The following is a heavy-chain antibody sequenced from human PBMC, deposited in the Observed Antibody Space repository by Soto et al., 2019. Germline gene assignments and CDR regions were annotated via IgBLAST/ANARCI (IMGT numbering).Heavy chain of an antibody. Sequence: GGSLRLSCAAAGCTFSSYGMHWVRQAPGKGLEWVAVIWYDGSNKYYADSVKGRFTISRDNSKNTLYLQMNSLRAEDTAVYYCARDSYGMDVWGQGTTVTVSS. CDR1: GCTFSSYG. J-gene: IGHJ6*02. V-gene: IGHV3-33*01. CDR3: ARDSYGMDV. CDR2: IWYDGSNK.